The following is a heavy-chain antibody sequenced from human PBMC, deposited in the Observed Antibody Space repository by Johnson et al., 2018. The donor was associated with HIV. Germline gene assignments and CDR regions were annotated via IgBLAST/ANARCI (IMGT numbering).Heavy chain of an antibody. CDR3: ARPYYNTNDYYLYSFDI. CDR2: IKQDGTEK. D-gene: IGHD3-22*01. Sequence: MLLVESGGGLVQPGGSLRLSCAASGFTFNTYWMTCVRQPPGRGLECVANIKQDGTEKNYVDSVRGRFTISRDNAANSLYLQMNSLRPEDTAVYYCARPYYNTNDYYLYSFDIWGQGTMVNVSS. V-gene: IGHV3-7*01. CDR1: GFTFNTYW. J-gene: IGHJ3*02.